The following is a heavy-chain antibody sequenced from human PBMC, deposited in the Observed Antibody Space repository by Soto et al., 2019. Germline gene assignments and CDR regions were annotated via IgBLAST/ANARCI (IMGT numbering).Heavy chain of an antibody. D-gene: IGHD3-9*01. J-gene: IGHJ4*02. CDR3: ATSYYDILPGALFDY. Sequence: ASEQVSCKVSGYTLTELSMHWVRQAPGKGLEWMGGFDPEDGETIYAQKFQGRVTMTEDTSTDTAYMELSSLRSEDTAVYYCATSYYDILPGALFDYWGQGTLVTVSS. CDR1: GYTLTELS. V-gene: IGHV1-24*01. CDR2: FDPEDGET.